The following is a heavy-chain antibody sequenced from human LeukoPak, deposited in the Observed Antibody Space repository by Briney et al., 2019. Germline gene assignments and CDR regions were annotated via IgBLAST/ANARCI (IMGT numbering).Heavy chain of an antibody. V-gene: IGHV4-59*01. J-gene: IGHJ4*02. CDR2: IYYSGDT. D-gene: IGHD5-24*01. CDR3: ARVKMATTASFDY. Sequence: PSETLSLTCTVSGGSISGYYWGWIRQPPGKGLEYIGYIYYSGDTNFNPSLKGRVTISVDTSKNQLSLKLSSVTAADTAVYYCARVKMATTASFDYWGQGTLVTVSS. CDR1: GGSISGYY.